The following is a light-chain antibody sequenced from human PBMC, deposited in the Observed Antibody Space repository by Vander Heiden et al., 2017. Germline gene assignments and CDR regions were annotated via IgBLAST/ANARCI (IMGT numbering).Light chain of an antibody. CDR1: SANIGAGYD. CDR2: GNT. V-gene: IGLV1-40*01. J-gene: IGLJ3*02. CDR3: QSYDNSLRGWV. Sequence: QSVLTQPPSVSGAPGQGVTISCTGSSANIGAGYDVHWYHQLPGAAPKLLISGNTNRPSGVPYRFSGSKSGASASLAITGLQAEDEADYYCQSYDNSLRGWVFGGGTKLTVL.